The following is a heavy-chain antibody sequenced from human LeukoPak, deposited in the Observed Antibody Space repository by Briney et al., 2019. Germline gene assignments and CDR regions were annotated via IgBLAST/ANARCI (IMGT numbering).Heavy chain of an antibody. D-gene: IGHD5-18*01. CDR2: IKQDGSEK. Sequence: GGSLRLSCAASGFTFSSYWMSWVRQAPGKGLEGVANIKQDGSEKYYVDSVKGRFTISRDNAKNSLYLQMNSLRAEDTAVYYCAGRLTTWIRYYYYYMDVWGKGTTVTVSS. V-gene: IGHV3-7*01. J-gene: IGHJ6*03. CDR3: AGRLTTWIRYYYYYMDV. CDR1: GFTFSSYW.